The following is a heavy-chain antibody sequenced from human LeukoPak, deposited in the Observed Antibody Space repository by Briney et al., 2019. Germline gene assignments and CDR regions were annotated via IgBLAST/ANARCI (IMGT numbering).Heavy chain of an antibody. Sequence: PSETLSLTCTVSGGSISSGDYYWSWIRQPPGKGLEWIGYIYYSGSTYYNPSLKSRVTISVDTSKNQFSLKLSSVTAADTAVYYCARQSSGSSWPSWDYWGQGTLVTVSS. V-gene: IGHV4-30-4*01. D-gene: IGHD1-26*01. CDR1: GGSISSGDYY. CDR2: IYYSGST. CDR3: ARQSSGSSWPSWDY. J-gene: IGHJ4*02.